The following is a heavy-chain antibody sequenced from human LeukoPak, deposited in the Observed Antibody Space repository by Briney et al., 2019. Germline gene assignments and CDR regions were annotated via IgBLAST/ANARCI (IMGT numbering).Heavy chain of an antibody. CDR2: IYYSGST. Sequence: SETLSLTCTVSGGSISSSSYYWGWIRQPPGKGLEWIGSIYYSGSTYYNPSLKSRITISVDTSKNQFSLKLSSVTAADTAVYYCAGRYFDWLRGIDPWGQGTLVTVSS. CDR3: AGRYFDWLRGIDP. J-gene: IGHJ5*02. CDR1: GGSISSSSYY. D-gene: IGHD3-9*01. V-gene: IGHV4-39*01.